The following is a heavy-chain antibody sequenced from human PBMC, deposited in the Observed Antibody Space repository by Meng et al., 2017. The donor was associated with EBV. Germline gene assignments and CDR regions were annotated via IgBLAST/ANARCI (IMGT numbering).Heavy chain of an antibody. D-gene: IGHD1-7*01. Sequence: GESGDGGKRAGSWVKAAVKASGGDLSSYYISWVGQAPGQGLEWMGGIIPIFGTANYAQKFQGRVTITADKSTSTAYMELSSLRSEDTAVYYCAREGGKLELRGSFDYWGQGTLVTVSS. CDR3: AREGGKLELRGSFDY. V-gene: IGHV1-69*06. CDR1: GGDLSSYY. J-gene: IGHJ4*02. CDR2: IIPIFGTA.